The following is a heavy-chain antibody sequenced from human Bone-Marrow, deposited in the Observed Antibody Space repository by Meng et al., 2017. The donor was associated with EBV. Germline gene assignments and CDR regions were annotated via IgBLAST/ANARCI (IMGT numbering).Heavy chain of an antibody. CDR3: ARVVAAIDY. J-gene: IGHJ4*02. CDR1: GGSISSSSYY. V-gene: IGHV4-39*07. D-gene: IGHD2-15*01. CDR2: IYYSGST. Sequence: HLQLQGSGPGLVKPSEPLSLTCTVSGGSISSSSYYWGWIRQPPGKGLEWIGSIYYSGSTYYNPSLKSRVTISVDTSKNQFSLKLSSVTAADTAVYYCARVVAAIDYWGQGTLVTVSS.